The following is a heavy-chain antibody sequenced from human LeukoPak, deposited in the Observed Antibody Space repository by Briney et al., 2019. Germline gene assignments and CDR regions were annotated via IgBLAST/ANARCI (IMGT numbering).Heavy chain of an antibody. J-gene: IGHJ4*02. Sequence: GGSLRLSCATSGFTFSSNWMSWVRHAPGRGLDWVANIKPDGSAEYYAASVKGRFTVSRDNAKNSLYLQMDSLRAEDTAVYYCARSAYYNGRGNYYDYWGQGTLVTVSS. V-gene: IGHV3-7*01. CDR1: GFTFSSNW. D-gene: IGHD3-22*01. CDR3: ARSAYYNGRGNYYDY. CDR2: IKPDGSAE.